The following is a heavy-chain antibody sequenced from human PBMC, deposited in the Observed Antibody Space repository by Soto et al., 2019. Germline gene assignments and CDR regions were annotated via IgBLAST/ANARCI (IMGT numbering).Heavy chain of an antibody. CDR2: MNPNSGNT. V-gene: IGHV1-8*01. D-gene: IGHD3-9*01. CDR3: ARDSQNYDILTGYPYYYYGMDV. Sequence: ASVKVSCKASGYTFTSYDINWERQATGQGLEWMGWMNPNSGNTGYAQKFQGRVTMTRNTSISTAYMELSSLRSEDTAVYYCARDSQNYDILTGYPYYYYGMDVWGQGTTVTVSS. J-gene: IGHJ6*02. CDR1: GYTFTSYD.